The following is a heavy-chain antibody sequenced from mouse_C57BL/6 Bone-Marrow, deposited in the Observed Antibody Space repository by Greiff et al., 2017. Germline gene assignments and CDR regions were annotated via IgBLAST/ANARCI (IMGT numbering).Heavy chain of an antibody. CDR2: IWWADDK. CDR1: GFSLRTFGMG. D-gene: IGHD2-12*01. J-gene: IGHJ1*03. Sequence: VKLVESGPGILQPSQTLSLTCSFSGFSLRTFGMGVGWIRQPSGKGLEWLAHIWWADDKYYNPALKSRLTISKDTSKNQGFLKIANVDTADTATDYCARIAPYYNGYFDVWGTGTTVTVSS. CDR3: ARIAPYYNGYFDV. V-gene: IGHV8-8*01.